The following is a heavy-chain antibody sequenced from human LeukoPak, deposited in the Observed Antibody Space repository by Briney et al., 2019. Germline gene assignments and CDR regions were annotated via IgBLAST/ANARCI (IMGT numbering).Heavy chain of an antibody. D-gene: IGHD5-18*01. V-gene: IGHV4-38-2*02. CDR1: GYSISSGYY. Sequence: SETLSLTCTVSGYSISSGYYWGWIRPPPGEGLEWIGSLFPTGRTYYNPSLKSRVTISVDTSKNQFSLKLNSVNVADTAVYYCARLDTAMVQIDYWGQGTLVTVSS. CDR2: LFPTGRT. CDR3: ARLDTAMVQIDY. J-gene: IGHJ4*02.